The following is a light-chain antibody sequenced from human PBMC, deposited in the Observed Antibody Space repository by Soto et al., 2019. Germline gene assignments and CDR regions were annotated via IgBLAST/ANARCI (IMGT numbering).Light chain of an antibody. V-gene: IGKV3-20*01. CDR2: GAS. J-gene: IGKJ1*01. CDR1: QSVSSSY. Sequence: EIVLTQSPGTLSLSPGVRVTLSCRASQSVSSSYLAWYQQKPGQAPRLLIYGASSRATGIPDRFSGSGSGTDVTLTISRLEPEDFAVYYCQQYGSSPWTFGQGTKVEIK. CDR3: QQYGSSPWT.